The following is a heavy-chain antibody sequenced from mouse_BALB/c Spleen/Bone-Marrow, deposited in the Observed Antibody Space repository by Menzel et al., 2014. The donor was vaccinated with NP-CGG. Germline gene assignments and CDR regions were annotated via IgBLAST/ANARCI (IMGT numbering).Heavy chain of an antibody. V-gene: IGHV2-9*02. D-gene: IGHD2-1*01. CDR3: ARDEGGNYDAMDY. CDR1: GFSLTSYG. Sequence: QVQLQQSGPGLVAPSQSLSITCTVSGFSLTSYGVHWVRQPPGKGLEWLGVIWAGGSTNYNSALMSRLSISKDNSKSXVFLKMNSLQTDDTAMYYCARDEGGNYDAMDYWGQEPQSPSPQ. J-gene: IGHJ4*01. CDR2: IWAGGST.